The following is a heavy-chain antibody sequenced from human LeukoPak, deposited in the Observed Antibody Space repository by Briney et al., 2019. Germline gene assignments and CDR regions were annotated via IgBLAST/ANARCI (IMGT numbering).Heavy chain of an antibody. J-gene: IGHJ5*02. Sequence: SETLSLTCAVSGASISSYYWSWIRQSPGKGLEWIGYIYYSASTNYNPSVKSRGTISVDTSKNQFSLKLSSVTAADTAVYYCARVIDPNWFDPWGQGTLVTVSS. V-gene: IGHV4-59*12. D-gene: IGHD2-15*01. CDR3: ARVIDPNWFDP. CDR2: IYYSAST. CDR1: GASISSYY.